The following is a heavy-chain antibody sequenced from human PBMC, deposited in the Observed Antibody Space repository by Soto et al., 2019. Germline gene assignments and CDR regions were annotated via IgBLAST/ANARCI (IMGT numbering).Heavy chain of an antibody. CDR2: ISGSGVST. D-gene: IGHD6-19*01. Sequence: EVPLLESGGGLVQPGGSLRLSCAASGFTFSSYAMSWVRQAPGKGLEWVSAISGSGVSTYYADSVKGRFTISRVNSKNTLYLQMNSLRAEDTAVYYCAKEYEYSSGWERIDYWGQGTLVTVSS. CDR3: AKEYEYSSGWERIDY. CDR1: GFTFSSYA. V-gene: IGHV3-23*01. J-gene: IGHJ4*02.